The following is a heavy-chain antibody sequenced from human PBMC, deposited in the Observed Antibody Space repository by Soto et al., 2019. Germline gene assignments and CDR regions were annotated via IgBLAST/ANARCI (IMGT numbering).Heavy chain of an antibody. D-gene: IGHD3-3*01. CDR1: GYTFTSYG. V-gene: IGHV1-18*01. CDR3: ARDSDSVRFLEWPQAFDI. J-gene: IGHJ3*02. Sequence: GASVKVSCKASGYTFTSYGISWVRQAPGQGLEWMGWISAYNGNTNYAQKLQGRVTMTTDTSTSTAYMELRSLRSDDTAVYYCARDSDSVRFLEWPQAFDIWGQGTMVTVSS. CDR2: ISAYNGNT.